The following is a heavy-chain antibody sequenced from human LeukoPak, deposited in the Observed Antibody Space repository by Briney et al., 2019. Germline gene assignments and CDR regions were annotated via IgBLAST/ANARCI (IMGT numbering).Heavy chain of an antibody. D-gene: IGHD3-22*01. J-gene: IGHJ4*02. CDR3: AKDSSSGYYYFDY. V-gene: IGHV3-23*01. Sequence: GGSLRLSCAASGFTFSSYAMSWVRQAPGKGLEWVPAISGSGGSTYYADSVKGRFTISRDNSKNTLYLQMNSLRAEDTAVYYCAKDSSSGYYYFDYWGQGTLVTVSS. CDR1: GFTFSSYA. CDR2: ISGSGGST.